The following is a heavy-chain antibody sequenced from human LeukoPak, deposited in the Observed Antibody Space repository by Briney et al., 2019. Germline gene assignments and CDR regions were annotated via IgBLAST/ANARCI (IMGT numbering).Heavy chain of an antibody. D-gene: IGHD3-22*01. CDR3: AREALLYYDSSGYYLGWFQH. CDR1: GGTFSSYA. CDR2: IIPIFGTA. Sequence: ASVKVSCKASGGTFSSYAISWVREAPGQGLEWMERIIPIFGTANYAQKFQGRVTITTDESTSTAYMELSSLRSEDTAVYYCAREALLYYDSSGYYLGWFQHWGQGTLVTVSS. J-gene: IGHJ1*01. V-gene: IGHV1-69*05.